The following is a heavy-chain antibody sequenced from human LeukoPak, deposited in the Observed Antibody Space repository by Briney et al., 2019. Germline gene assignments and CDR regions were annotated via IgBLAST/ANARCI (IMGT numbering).Heavy chain of an antibody. CDR3: ARVKGVRFLEWLLKGGYYYMDV. Sequence: SETLSLTCTVSGGSISSYYWSWIRQPAGKGLEWIGRIYTSGSTNYNPSLKSPITMSVDTSKNQFSLKLSSVTAADTAVYYCARVKGVRFLEWLLKGGYYYMDVWGKGTTVTVSS. CDR1: GGSISSYY. J-gene: IGHJ6*03. V-gene: IGHV4-4*07. CDR2: IYTSGST. D-gene: IGHD3-3*01.